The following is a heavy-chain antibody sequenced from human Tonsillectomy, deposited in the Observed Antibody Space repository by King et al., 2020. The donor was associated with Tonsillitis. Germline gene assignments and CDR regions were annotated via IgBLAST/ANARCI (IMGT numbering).Heavy chain of an antibody. D-gene: IGHD2-2*01. J-gene: IGHJ4*02. Sequence: VQLVESGGGLVQPGGSLRLSCAASGFTFSSYAISWVLQAPGKGLEWVSAISGSGGSTYYADSVKGRFTISSDNYKNTLYLQMNSLRAEDTAVYYCASKRRDIVVVPAAIDYWGQGTLVTVSS. V-gene: IGHV3-23*04. CDR2: ISGSGGST. CDR3: ASKRRDIVVVPAAIDY. CDR1: GFTFSSYA.